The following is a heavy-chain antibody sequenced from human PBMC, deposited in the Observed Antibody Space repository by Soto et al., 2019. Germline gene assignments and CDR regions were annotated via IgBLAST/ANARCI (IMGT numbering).Heavy chain of an antibody. V-gene: IGHV1-18*01. J-gene: IGHJ4*02. Sequence: QVQLVQSGAEVKKPGASVKVSCKASGYTFTSYAISWVRQAPGQGLEWMGWISAYNGNTNYAQNLQGRVTMTTDTSTSTADMEPRSLRSDDTAVYYCARDAAAGLNDSWGQGTLVTVSS. CDR2: ISAYNGNT. CDR1: GYTFTSYA. CDR3: ARDAAAGLNDS. D-gene: IGHD6-13*01.